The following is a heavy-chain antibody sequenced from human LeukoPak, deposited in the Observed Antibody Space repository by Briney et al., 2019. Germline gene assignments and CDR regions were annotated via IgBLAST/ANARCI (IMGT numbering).Heavy chain of an antibody. D-gene: IGHD3-10*01. Sequence: SSETLSLTCTVSGGSMNNYYWSWIRQPPGKGLEWIGYIYYSGSTNYNPSLKSRVTISVDTSKNQFSLKLSSVTAADTAVYYCARGDYYLWGQGTLVTVSS. CDR3: ARGDYYL. J-gene: IGHJ5*02. V-gene: IGHV4-59*01. CDR1: GGSMNNYY. CDR2: IYYSGST.